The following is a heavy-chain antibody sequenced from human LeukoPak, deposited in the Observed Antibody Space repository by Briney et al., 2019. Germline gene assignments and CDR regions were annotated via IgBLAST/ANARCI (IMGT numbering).Heavy chain of an antibody. D-gene: IGHD2-2*01. V-gene: IGHV1-69*05. CDR1: GGTLSSYA. CDR2: IIPNFGTA. Sequence: ASVKVFCKVSGGTLSSYAISGVRQAPGQGLECRGGIIPNFGTANYAQKFQSRVTITTDESTSTAYMELSSLRSEDTAVYYCASSVVPAAPYYFDYWGQGTLVTVSS. CDR3: ASSVVPAAPYYFDY. J-gene: IGHJ4*02.